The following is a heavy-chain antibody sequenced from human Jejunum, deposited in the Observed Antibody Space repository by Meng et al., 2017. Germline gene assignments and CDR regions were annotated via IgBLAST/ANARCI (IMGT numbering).Heavy chain of an antibody. CDR2: ISGTGGST. D-gene: IGHD3-10*01. V-gene: IGHV3-23*01. Sequence: GESLKISCAASGFTFSSYTVSWVRQAPGKGLEWVSSISGTGGSTYYADSVKGRFTISRDNSRDMLFLQMNSLTADDTAVYFCAKDSRWNSGSYFWGQGTLVTVSS. CDR3: AKDSRWNSGSYF. CDR1: GFTFSSYT. J-gene: IGHJ4*02.